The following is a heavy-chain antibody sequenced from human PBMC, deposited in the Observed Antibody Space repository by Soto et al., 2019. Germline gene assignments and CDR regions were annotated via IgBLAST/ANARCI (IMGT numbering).Heavy chain of an antibody. D-gene: IGHD1-26*01. CDR2: IYYSGST. CDR3: ARQSGGYYYYGMDV. CDR1: GASISSGGYY. Sequence: SETLSLTCTVSGASISSGGYYWSWIRQHPGKGLEWIGYIYYSGSTCYNPSLKSRVTISVDTSKNQFSLKLSSVTAADSAIYYCARQSGGYYYYGMDVWGQGTTVTVSS. V-gene: IGHV4-31*03. J-gene: IGHJ6*02.